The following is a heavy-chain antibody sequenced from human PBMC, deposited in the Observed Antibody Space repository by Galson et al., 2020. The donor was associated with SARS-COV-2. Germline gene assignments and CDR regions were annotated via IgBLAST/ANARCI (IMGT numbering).Heavy chain of an antibody. J-gene: IGHJ6*02. Sequence: GGSLRLSCAASGFTFSSYWMHWVRQAPGKGLVWVSRINSDGSSTSYADSVKGRFTISRDHAKNTLYLQMNSLRAEDTAVYYCAREGDDIVVVPAAMMWGAYYYYGMDVWGQGTTVTVSS. V-gene: IGHV3-74*01. CDR1: GFTFSSYW. CDR2: INSDGSST. D-gene: IGHD2-2*01. CDR3: AREGDDIVVVPAAMMWGAYYYYGMDV.